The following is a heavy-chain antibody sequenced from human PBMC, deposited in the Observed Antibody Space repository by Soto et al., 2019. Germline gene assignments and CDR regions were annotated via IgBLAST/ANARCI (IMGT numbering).Heavy chain of an antibody. J-gene: IGHJ4*02. CDR2: ISGSGDRT. CDR1: GFTVSSYG. Sequence: GGSLRHSCAVSGFTVSSYGMSWVRQAPGKGLEWVSGISGSGDRTFYADSVKGRFTISRDNAKNTLYLQMNSLRGEDTAVYYCAKSPVWGQGTLVTVSS. CDR3: AKSPV. V-gene: IGHV3-23*01.